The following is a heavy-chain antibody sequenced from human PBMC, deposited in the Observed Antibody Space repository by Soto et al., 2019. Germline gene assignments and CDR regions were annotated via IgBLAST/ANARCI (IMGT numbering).Heavy chain of an antibody. V-gene: IGHV1-2*04. Sequence: ASVKVSCKASGYTFTGYYMHWVRQAPGQGLEWMGWRNPNSGRANYAQKFQGWVTMTRDTSSSTAYMELSRLRSDDTAVYYCARDVRIYYYYCGMDVWGQGTTVTVSS. CDR3: ARDVRIYYYYCGMDV. J-gene: IGHJ6*02. CDR1: GYTFTGYY. D-gene: IGHD2-15*01. CDR2: RNPNSGRA.